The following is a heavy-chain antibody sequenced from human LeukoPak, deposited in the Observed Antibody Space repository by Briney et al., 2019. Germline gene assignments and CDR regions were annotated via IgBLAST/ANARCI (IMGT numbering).Heavy chain of an antibody. J-gene: IGHJ4*02. CDR2: IHYRGTT. CDR3: ARHEEEDGYNAKTFDF. D-gene: IGHD5-24*01. Sequence: SETLSLTCTVSGVSISSSNNFWGWIRQPPGKGLEWIGSIHYRGTTYYIPSLKSRVTISVDTSKNQFTLKVSSVTAADTAVYYCARHEEEDGYNAKTFDFWGQGTLVTVSS. V-gene: IGHV4-39*01. CDR1: GVSISSSNNF.